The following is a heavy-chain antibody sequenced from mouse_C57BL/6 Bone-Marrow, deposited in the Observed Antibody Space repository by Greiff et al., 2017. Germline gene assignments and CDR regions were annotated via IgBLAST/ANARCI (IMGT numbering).Heavy chain of an antibody. CDR2: ISNGGGST. CDR3: ARPHYYYGSSFAY. CDR1: GFTFSDYY. D-gene: IGHD1-1*01. J-gene: IGHJ3*01. Sequence: DVHLVESGGGLVQPGGSLKLSCAASGFTFSDYYMYWVRQTPEKRLEWVAYISNGGGSTYYPDTVKGRFTISRDNAKNTLYLQMSRLKSEDTAMYYCARPHYYYGSSFAYWGQGTLVTVSA. V-gene: IGHV5-12*01.